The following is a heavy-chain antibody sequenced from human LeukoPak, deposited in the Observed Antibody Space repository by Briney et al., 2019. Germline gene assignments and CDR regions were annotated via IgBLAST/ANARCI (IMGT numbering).Heavy chain of an antibody. Sequence: SETLSLTCTVSGYSISRGSYWGWIRPPPGKGLEWIGSAYHGGNTYYNPSLKSRATVSVDTSKNQFSLKLTSVTAADTAVYFCARGVWGSYRLDYWGQGTLVTVSS. CDR2: AYHGGNT. CDR1: GYSISRGSY. J-gene: IGHJ4*02. V-gene: IGHV4-38-2*02. CDR3: ARGVWGSYRLDY. D-gene: IGHD3-16*02.